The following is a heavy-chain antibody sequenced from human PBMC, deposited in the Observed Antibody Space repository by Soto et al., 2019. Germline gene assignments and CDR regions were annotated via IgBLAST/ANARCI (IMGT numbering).Heavy chain of an antibody. Sequence: QVQLVESGGGVVQPGRSLRLSCAASGFTFSSYGMHWVRQAPGKGLEWVAVISYDGSNKYYADSVKGRFTISRDNSKNTLYLQMNSLRAEDTAVYYCAKSISGSYLNDYWGQGTLVTVSS. J-gene: IGHJ4*02. CDR1: GFTFSSYG. D-gene: IGHD1-26*01. V-gene: IGHV3-30*18. CDR2: ISYDGSNK. CDR3: AKSISGSYLNDY.